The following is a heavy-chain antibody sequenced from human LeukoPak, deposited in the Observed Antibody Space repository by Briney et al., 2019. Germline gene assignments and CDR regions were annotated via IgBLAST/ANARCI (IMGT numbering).Heavy chain of an antibody. D-gene: IGHD3-22*01. Sequence: GGSLRLSCAASGFTFSSYAMHWVRQAPGKGLEWVAVISYDGSNKYYADSVKGRFTISRDNSKNTLYLQMNSLRAEDTAVYYCAKDGAGYYYDSSGYSLWGQGTLVTVSS. CDR2: ISYDGSNK. CDR1: GFTFSSYA. CDR3: AKDGAGYYYDSSGYSL. V-gene: IGHV3-30*04. J-gene: IGHJ4*02.